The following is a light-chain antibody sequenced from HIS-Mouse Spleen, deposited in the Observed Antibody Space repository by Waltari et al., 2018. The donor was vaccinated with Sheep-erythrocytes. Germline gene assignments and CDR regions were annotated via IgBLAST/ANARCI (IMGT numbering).Light chain of an antibody. V-gene: IGLV3-1*01. CDR2: QDS. CDR1: NLGDKY. J-gene: IGLJ2*01. CDR3: QAWDSSTVV. Sequence: SYELTHPPSVSVSPGQTASITSSGDNLGDKYACWYQQKPGHSPVLVIDQDSKRPSGIPERFSGSNSGNTATLTISGTQAMDEADYYCQAWDSSTVVFGGGTKLTVL.